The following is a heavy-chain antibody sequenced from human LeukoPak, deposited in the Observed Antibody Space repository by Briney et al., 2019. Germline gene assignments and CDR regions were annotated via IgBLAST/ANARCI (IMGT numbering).Heavy chain of an antibody. V-gene: IGHV4-38-2*02. Sequence: SETLSLTCAVSGYSISSGYYWGWIRQPPGKGLEWIGSIYHSGSTYYNPSLKSRVTISVDTSKNQFSLKLSSVTAADTAVYYCARDRVPPTGGDSGLGYYYYGMDVWGKGTTVTVSS. J-gene: IGHJ6*04. CDR1: GYSISSGYY. D-gene: IGHD4-17*01. CDR2: IYHSGST. CDR3: ARDRVPPTGGDSGLGYYYYGMDV.